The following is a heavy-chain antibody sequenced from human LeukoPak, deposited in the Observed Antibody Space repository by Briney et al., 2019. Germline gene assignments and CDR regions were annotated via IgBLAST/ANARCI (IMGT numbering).Heavy chain of an antibody. CDR2: INPSGGST. CDR1: GYTFTSYY. D-gene: IGHD2-2*02. J-gene: IGHJ6*03. Sequence: ASVKVSCKASGYTFTSYYMHWVRQAPGQGLEWMGIINPSGGSTSYAQKFQGRVTMTRDTSTSTVYMELSSLRSEDTAVYYCARGLGVVPAAIRSYYYYYMDVWGKGTTVTVSS. V-gene: IGHV1-46*01. CDR3: ARGLGVVPAAIRSYYYYYMDV.